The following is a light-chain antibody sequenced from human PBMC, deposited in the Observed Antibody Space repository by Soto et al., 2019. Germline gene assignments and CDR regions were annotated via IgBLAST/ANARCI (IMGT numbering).Light chain of an antibody. J-gene: IGKJ4*01. CDR1: QNISNY. Sequence: DIQMTQSPSSLSASVGDRFTITCQASQNISNYLNWYQQKPGKDPKLLIYDASNLETGVPSRFSRSGSGTDFTFTISSLQPEDIATYYCQQYDNLIVTFGGGTKVEIK. V-gene: IGKV1-33*01. CDR3: QQYDNLIVT. CDR2: DAS.